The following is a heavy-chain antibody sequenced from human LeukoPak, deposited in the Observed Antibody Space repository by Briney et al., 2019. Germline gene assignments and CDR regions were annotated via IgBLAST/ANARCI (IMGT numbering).Heavy chain of an antibody. V-gene: IGHV3-15*01. J-gene: IGHJ3*02. CDR1: GFTFSNAW. CDR3: TTDLVSHDYGDSFDAFDI. Sequence: GGSLRLSCAASGFTFSNAWMSWVRQAPGKGLEWVGRIKSKTGGGTTDYAAPVKGRFTISRDDSKNTLYLQMNSLKTEDTAVYYCTTDLVSHDYGDSFDAFDIWGQGTMVTVSP. D-gene: IGHD4-17*01. CDR2: IKSKTGGGTT.